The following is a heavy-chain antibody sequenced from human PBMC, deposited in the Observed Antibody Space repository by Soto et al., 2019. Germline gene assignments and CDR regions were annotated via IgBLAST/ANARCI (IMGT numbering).Heavy chain of an antibody. Sequence: SETLSLTCTVSGGSIISGDYYWSWIRQPPGKGLEWIGYIYYSGSTYYNPSLKSRVTISVDTSKNQFSLKLSSVTAADTAVYYCARDKRITIFGVVIEGDPTDYYGKDVWGQGTTVTGSS. V-gene: IGHV4-30-4*01. D-gene: IGHD3-3*01. CDR1: GGSIISGDYY. J-gene: IGHJ6*02. CDR3: ARDKRITIFGVVIEGDPTDYYGKDV. CDR2: IYYSGST.